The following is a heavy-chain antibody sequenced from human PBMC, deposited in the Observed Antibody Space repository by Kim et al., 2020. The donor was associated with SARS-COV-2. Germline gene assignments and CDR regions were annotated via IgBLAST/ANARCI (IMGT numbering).Heavy chain of an antibody. J-gene: IGHJ4*02. Sequence: GGSLRLSCAASGFTVSSNYMSWVRQAPGKGLEWVSVIYSGGSTYYADSVKGRFTISRDNSKNTLYLQMNSLRAEDTAVYYCAREGYCTNGVCYNPLDYWGQGTLVTVSS. CDR2: IYSGGST. CDR1: GFTVSSNY. V-gene: IGHV3-66*02. D-gene: IGHD2-8*01. CDR3: AREGYCTNGVCYNPLDY.